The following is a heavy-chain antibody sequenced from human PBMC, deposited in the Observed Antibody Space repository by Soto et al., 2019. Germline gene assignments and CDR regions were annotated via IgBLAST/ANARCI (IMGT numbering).Heavy chain of an antibody. CDR2: ISSSSIYI. V-gene: IGHV3-21*01. CDR1: GFNFSSYS. D-gene: IGHD2-15*01. J-gene: IGHJ6*02. CDR3: ARDCSGGSCYSSLLPYYYGMDV. Sequence: PGGSLRLSCAASGFNFSSYSMNWVRQAPGKGLEWVSSISSSSIYIYYADSVKGRFTISRDNAKNSLYLQMNSLRAEDTAVYYCARDCSGGSCYSSLLPYYYGMDVWGQGTTVTVSS.